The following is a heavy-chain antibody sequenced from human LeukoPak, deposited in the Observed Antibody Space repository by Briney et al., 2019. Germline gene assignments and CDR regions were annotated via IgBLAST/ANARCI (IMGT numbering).Heavy chain of an antibody. CDR3: AKDHVVVTAEFDY. V-gene: IGHV3-23*01. CDR1: GFTFSSYA. Sequence: GGSLRLSCAASGFTFSSYAMSWVRQAPGKGLEWVSAISGSGGSTYYADSVKGRFTIPRDNSKNTLYLQMNSLRAEDTAVYYCAKDHVVVTAEFDYWGQGTLVTVSS. D-gene: IGHD2-21*02. CDR2: ISGSGGST. J-gene: IGHJ4*02.